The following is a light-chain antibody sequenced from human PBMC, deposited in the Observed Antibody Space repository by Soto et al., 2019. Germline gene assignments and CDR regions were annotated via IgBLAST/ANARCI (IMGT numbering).Light chain of an antibody. CDR1: QSVSSSY. V-gene: IGKV3D-20*02. CDR2: DAS. Sequence: EIVLTQSPATLSLSPGERATLSCRASQSVSSSYLAWYQQKPGQAPRLLIYDASNRATGIPARFSGSGSGTDFTLTISRLEPEDFAVYYCLQRSDWRTFGRGTKVDTK. J-gene: IGKJ1*01. CDR3: LQRSDWRT.